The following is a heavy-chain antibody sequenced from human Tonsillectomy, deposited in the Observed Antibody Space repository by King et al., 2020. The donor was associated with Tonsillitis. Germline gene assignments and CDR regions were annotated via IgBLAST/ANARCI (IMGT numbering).Heavy chain of an antibody. CDR3: LEYLNDY. V-gene: IGHV3-15*01. CDR1: GFTFSNAW. CDR2: IKSKIDGGTT. D-gene: IGHD2/OR15-2a*01. J-gene: IGHJ4*02. Sequence: VQLVESGGGLVKPGGSLRLSCAASGFTFSNAWMSWVRQAPGKGLEWVGRIKSKIDGGTTDYAAPVKGRFTISRDDSKNTLYLQMNSLKTEDTAAYYCLEYLNDYWGQGTLVTVSS.